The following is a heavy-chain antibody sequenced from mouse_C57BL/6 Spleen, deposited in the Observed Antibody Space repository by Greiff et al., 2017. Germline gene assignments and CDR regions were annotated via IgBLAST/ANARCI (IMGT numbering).Heavy chain of an antibody. CDR3: VRDHDCGSVFAY. D-gene: IGHD1-1*01. CDR2: IRSKSSNYAT. Sequence: EVQLVESGGGLVQPKGSFTLSCAASGFTFNTYAMHWVRQAPGKGLDWVARIRSKSSNYATYYADSVKDRFTISRGESKSMLDLQMNNLKTEDTGMYYCVRDHDCGSVFAYWGQGTLVTVSA. CDR1: GFTFNTYA. J-gene: IGHJ3*01. V-gene: IGHV10-3*01.